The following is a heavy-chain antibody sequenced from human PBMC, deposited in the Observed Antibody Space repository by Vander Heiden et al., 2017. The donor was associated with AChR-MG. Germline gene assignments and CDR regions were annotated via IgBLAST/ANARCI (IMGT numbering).Heavy chain of an antibody. D-gene: IGHD6-19*01. CDR3: ARAGESGRYPRPYHHFQH. CDR2: ISYDGSNK. V-gene: IGHV3-30-3*01. Sequence: QVQLVASGGGAVQPGRSLRLSCAASGFTFGRSAVHWVRQAPGKGLEWVAVISYDGSNKYYADSVKGRFTISRDNSKNTLYLQMNSLRAEDTAVYYCARAGESGRYPRPYHHFQHWGQGTLVTVSS. J-gene: IGHJ1*01. CDR1: GFTFGRSA.